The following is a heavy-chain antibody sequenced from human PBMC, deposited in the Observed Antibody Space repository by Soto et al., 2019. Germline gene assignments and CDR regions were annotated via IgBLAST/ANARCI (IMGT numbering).Heavy chain of an antibody. D-gene: IGHD5-12*01. Sequence: PSETLSLTCTVSGASISSGRSYWSWIRQHPGKGLEWIGYMFYSGSTYYHPSLKSQVNISADTSKNQFSLRLTSVTPADTAVYYCARDNGYGHFDSWGQGTLVTVSS. CDR3: ARDNGYGHFDS. CDR2: MFYSGST. V-gene: IGHV4-31*01. CDR1: GASISSGRSY. J-gene: IGHJ4*02.